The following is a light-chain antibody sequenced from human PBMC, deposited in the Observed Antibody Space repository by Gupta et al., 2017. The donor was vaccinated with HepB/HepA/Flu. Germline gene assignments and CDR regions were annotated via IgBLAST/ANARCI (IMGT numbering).Light chain of an antibody. CDR3: QAVDSSTGGV. CDR1: NLGDKY. CDR2: QDF. Sequence: SYAVSQPPSVPVSTGQTASITCSGDNLGDKYACWYQQKPGQSPVLVIYQDFKRPAWMPGRFSGSNSGNTATLTIRGARELVAADYYYQAVDSSTGGVFGGGTKLTVL. V-gene: IGLV3-1*01. J-gene: IGLJ3*02.